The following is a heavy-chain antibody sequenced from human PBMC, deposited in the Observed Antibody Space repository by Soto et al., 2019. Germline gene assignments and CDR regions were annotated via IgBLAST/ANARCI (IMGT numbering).Heavy chain of an antibody. J-gene: IGHJ4*02. V-gene: IGHV3-15*01. CDR2: IKSKTDGGTT. D-gene: IGHD5-18*01. Sequence: AGGSLRLSCAASGCTFSNAWMSWVRQAPGKGLEWVGRIKSKTDGGTTDYAAPVDGRFAISRDDSRNTLYLQMNSLKSGDTAVYYCTTDDPINTYWGQGTLVTVSS. CDR1: GCTFSNAW. CDR3: TTDDPINTY.